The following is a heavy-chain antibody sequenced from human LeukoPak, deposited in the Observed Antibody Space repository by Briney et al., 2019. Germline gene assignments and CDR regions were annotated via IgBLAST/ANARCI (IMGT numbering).Heavy chain of an antibody. J-gene: IGHJ4*02. CDR2: INHSGST. V-gene: IGHV4-34*01. CDR1: GGSFSGYY. CDR3: ARGPFDY. Sequence: PSETLSLTCDVFGGSFSGYYWSWIRQPPGKGLEWIGEINHSGSTNYNPSLKSRVTISVDTSKNQFSLKLSSVTAADTAVYYCARGPFDYWGQGTLVTVSS.